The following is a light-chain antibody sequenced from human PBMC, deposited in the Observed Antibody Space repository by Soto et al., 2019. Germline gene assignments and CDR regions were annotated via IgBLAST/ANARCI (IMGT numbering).Light chain of an antibody. Sequence: EIVLTQSPATLYLSPGERATLSCRASQSVDNYLAWYQQKPGQAPRLLISDASNRATGIPARFSGSGSGTDFTLTISSLEPEDFALYYCQQRSSWPLTFGGGTKVEIK. CDR3: QQRSSWPLT. CDR2: DAS. J-gene: IGKJ4*01. CDR1: QSVDNY. V-gene: IGKV3-11*01.